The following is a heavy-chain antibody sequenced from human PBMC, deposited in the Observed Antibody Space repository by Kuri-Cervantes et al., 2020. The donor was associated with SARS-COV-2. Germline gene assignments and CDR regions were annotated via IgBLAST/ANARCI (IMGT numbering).Heavy chain of an antibody. J-gene: IGHJ4*02. D-gene: IGHD1-14*01. V-gene: IGHV4-34*01. CDR2: INRGGST. Sequence: SQTLSLTCAVYGGSFSGDYWSWVRQPQGKGLEWIGEINRGGSTNYNPSLKSRVTISLDTSKNHFSLRLSSVTAADTAVYYCATGPFYHKQYWGQGTLVTVSS. CDR3: ATGPFYHKQY. CDR1: GGSFSGDY.